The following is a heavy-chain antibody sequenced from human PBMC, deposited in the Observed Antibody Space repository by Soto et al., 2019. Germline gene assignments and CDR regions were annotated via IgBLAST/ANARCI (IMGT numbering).Heavy chain of an antibody. Sequence: VQLVESGGGLVQPGGSVRLSCAASGFTFSRYAMNWVRQAPGKGLEWVSFITSSSSTIYYADSVRGRFTISRDNAKNSLYLQMNSLRAEDTAIYYCARDIVVVPAAHSDYWGQGTLVTVSS. D-gene: IGHD2-2*01. V-gene: IGHV3-48*01. CDR1: GFTFSRYA. CDR3: ARDIVVVPAAHSDY. J-gene: IGHJ4*02. CDR2: ITSSSSTI.